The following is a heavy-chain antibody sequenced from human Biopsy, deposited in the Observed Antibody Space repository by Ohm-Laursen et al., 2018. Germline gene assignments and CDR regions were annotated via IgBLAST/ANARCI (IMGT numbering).Heavy chain of an antibody. CDR3: ARARAYSDFWGGPKDY. CDR2: INHTGST. V-gene: IGHV4-39*07. D-gene: IGHD3-3*01. J-gene: IGHJ4*02. Sequence: SDTLSLTCTVSGVSINGGRYYWGWIRQPPGKGLEWMGAINHTGSTKYNPSLMRRVTISIDTSNSQFSLKLTSMTAADTAVYFFARARAYSDFWGGPKDYWGQGILVTVSS. CDR1: GVSINGGRYY.